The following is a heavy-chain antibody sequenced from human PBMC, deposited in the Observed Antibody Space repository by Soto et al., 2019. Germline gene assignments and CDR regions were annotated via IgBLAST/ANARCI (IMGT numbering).Heavy chain of an antibody. J-gene: IGHJ4*02. CDR3: ARHLPNGYNSVPTYFDY. CDR1: GGSISSSSYY. CDR2: IYYSGST. Sequence: SETLSLTCTVSGGSISSSSYYWGWIRQPPGKGLELIVSIYYSGSTYYNPSLKSRVTISVDTSKNQFSLKLSSVTAADTAVYYCARHLPNGYNSVPTYFDYWGQGTLVTVSS. V-gene: IGHV4-39*01. D-gene: IGHD5-12*01.